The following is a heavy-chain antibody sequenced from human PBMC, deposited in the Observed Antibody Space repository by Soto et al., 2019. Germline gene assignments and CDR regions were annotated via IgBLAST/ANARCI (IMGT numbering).Heavy chain of an antibody. CDR1: GFTLSNSV. Sequence: EVHLLQSGGGLVQPGGSLRLSCATSGFTLSNSVMSWVRQAPGKGLEWVSTIAGKTYYSDSVKGRFIISRDNSQSTLYLQLNSLRAEDTAVYYCARKIDVPTGMLDHWGQGTLVTVSS. D-gene: IGHD1-1*01. V-gene: IGHV3-23*01. J-gene: IGHJ4*02. CDR2: IAGKT. CDR3: ARKIDVPTGMLDH.